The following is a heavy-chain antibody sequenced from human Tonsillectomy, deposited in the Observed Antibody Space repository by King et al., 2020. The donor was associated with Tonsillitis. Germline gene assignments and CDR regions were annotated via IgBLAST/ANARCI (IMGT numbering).Heavy chain of an antibody. J-gene: IGHJ4*02. Sequence: QLQESGPGLVKPSETLSLTCSVSGGSISSSSYYWGWIRQPPGKGLEWIGSIYYSWSTYYNPSLKSRVTISVDTSKNQFSLRLSSVTAADTAVYYCARHDSYDILTSYYYLDYWGQGTLVTVSS. V-gene: IGHV4-39*07. CDR3: ARHDSYDILTSYYYLDY. D-gene: IGHD3-9*01. CDR2: IYYSWST. CDR1: GGSISSSSYY.